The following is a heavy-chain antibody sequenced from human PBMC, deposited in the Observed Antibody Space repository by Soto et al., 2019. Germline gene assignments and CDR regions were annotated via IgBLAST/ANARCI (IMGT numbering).Heavy chain of an antibody. CDR2: IIGSGIST. V-gene: IGHV3-23*01. CDR3: AKEPVGPDWYFDL. J-gene: IGHJ2*01. CDR1: GLTVSSSW. Sequence: GAALTLSCAASGLTVSSSWLSWVRQAPGKGLEWVSGIIGSGISTHYADSVKGRFTVSRDNSKNTLYLQMNSLRAEDTAVYNCAKEPVGPDWYFDLWGRGTLVTVSS.